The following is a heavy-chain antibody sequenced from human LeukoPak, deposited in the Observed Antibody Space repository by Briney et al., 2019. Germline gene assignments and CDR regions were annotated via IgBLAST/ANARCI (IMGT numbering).Heavy chain of an antibody. CDR2: IWYDGSNK. CDR3: ARDMGYDILTGYYTPLGY. Sequence: GGSLRLSCAASGFTFSSYGMHWVRQAPGKGLEWVAVIWYDGSNKYYADSVKGRFTISRDNSKNTLYLQMNSLRAEDTAVYYCARDMGYDILTGYYTPLGYWGQGTLVTVSS. D-gene: IGHD3-9*01. J-gene: IGHJ4*02. CDR1: GFTFSSYG. V-gene: IGHV3-33*01.